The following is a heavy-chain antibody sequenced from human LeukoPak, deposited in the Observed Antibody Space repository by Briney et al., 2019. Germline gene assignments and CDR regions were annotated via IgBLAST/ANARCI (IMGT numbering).Heavy chain of an antibody. CDR1: GFTFSSYA. J-gene: IGHJ4*02. V-gene: IGHV3-23*01. CDR2: ISGSGGST. D-gene: IGHD4-17*01. Sequence: GGSLRLSCTASGFTFSSYAMSWVRQAPGKGLEWVSAISGSGGSTYYADSVKGRFTISRDNSKNTLYLQMNNLRAEDTAVYYCAKAFRPTVVTPWNWGQGTLVTVSS. CDR3: AKAFRPTVVTPWN.